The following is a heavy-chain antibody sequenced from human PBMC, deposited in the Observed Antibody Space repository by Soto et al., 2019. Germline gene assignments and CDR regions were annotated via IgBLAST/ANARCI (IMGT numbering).Heavy chain of an antibody. Sequence: ILSCAASGFTFSDYYMSWIRQAPGKGLEWVSYISSSSSYRNYADSVKGRFTISRDNAKKSLYLQMNSPRAEDTAVYYCARDPPSPDDFWRGHEGSKKNWFDPWGQGTLVTVYS. D-gene: IGHD3-3*01. CDR2: ISSSSSYR. J-gene: IGHJ5*02. CDR3: ARDPPSPDDFWRGHEGSKKNWFDP. V-gene: IGHV3-11*06. CDR1: GFTFSDYY.